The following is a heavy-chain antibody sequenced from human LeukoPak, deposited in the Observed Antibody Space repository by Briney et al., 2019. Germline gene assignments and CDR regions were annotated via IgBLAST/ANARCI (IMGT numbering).Heavy chain of an antibody. CDR1: GGTFSSYA. CDR3: ARDLTRGYSYGYSGY. D-gene: IGHD5-18*01. CDR2: IIPIFGTA. Sequence: SVKVSCKASGGTFSSYAISWVRQAPGQGLEWMGGIIPIFGTANYAQKFQGRVTITTDESTSTAYMELSSLRSDDTAVYYCARDLTRGYSYGYSGYWGQGTLVTVSS. V-gene: IGHV1-69*05. J-gene: IGHJ4*02.